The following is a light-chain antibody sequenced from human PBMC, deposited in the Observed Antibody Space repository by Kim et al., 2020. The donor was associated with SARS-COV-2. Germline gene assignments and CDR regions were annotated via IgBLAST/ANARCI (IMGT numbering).Light chain of an antibody. CDR1: QSVSSN. V-gene: IGKV3-15*01. CDR3: QQYNNWPWT. Sequence: VSPGERAPRSCRASQSVSSNLDWYQQKPGQAHRLLIYGASTRATGIPARFSGSGSGTEFTLTISSLQSEDFAVYYCQQYNNWPWTFCQGTKVDIK. J-gene: IGKJ1*01. CDR2: GAS.